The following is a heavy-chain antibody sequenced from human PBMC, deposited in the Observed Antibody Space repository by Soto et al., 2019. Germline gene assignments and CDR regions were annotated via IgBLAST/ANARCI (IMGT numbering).Heavy chain of an antibody. CDR1: GGSISVYY. V-gene: IGHV4-59*01. CDR3: ARSRRNYFDP. CDR2: ISYSGTT. Sequence: QMQLQESGPGLVKPSETLSLNCTVSGGSISVYYWNWIRQSPGKGLEWIGYISYSGTTKYNHSLKIRVTISVDTSNNQFSLKLSSVTAADTAVYYCARSRRNYFDPWGQGTLVTFSS. J-gene: IGHJ5*02.